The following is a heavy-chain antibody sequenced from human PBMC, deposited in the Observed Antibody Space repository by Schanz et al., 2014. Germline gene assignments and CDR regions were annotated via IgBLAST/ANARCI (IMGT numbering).Heavy chain of an antibody. Sequence: QVQLVQSGAEVKKPGASVKISCKASGYTFTDYYMYWVRQAPGQGLEWMGRINPNSGGTNYAQKFQGWVTRTRDTSISTAYMELRRLRSDDTSVYYCARVGSFWGYFDLWGRGTLVTVSP. CDR1: GYTFTDYY. CDR2: INPNSGGT. D-gene: IGHD7-27*01. V-gene: IGHV1-2*04. J-gene: IGHJ2*01. CDR3: ARVGSFWGYFDL.